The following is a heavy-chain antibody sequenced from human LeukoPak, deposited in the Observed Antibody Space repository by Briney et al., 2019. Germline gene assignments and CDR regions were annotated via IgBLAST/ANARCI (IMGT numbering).Heavy chain of an antibody. CDR1: GGSISSSNW. CDR3: AREVWSGPSDYYYYYMDV. V-gene: IGHV4-4*02. Sequence: SGTLSLTCAVSGGSISSSNWWSWARQPPGKGLEWIGEIYHSGSTNYNPSLKSRVTISVDTSKNQFSLKLSSVTAADTAVYYCAREVWSGPSDYYYYYMDVWGKGTTVTVSS. D-gene: IGHD3-3*01. J-gene: IGHJ6*03. CDR2: IYHSGST.